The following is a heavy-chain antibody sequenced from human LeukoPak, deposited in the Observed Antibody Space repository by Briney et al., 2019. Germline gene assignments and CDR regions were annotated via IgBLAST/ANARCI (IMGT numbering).Heavy chain of an antibody. V-gene: IGHV3-23*01. CDR3: ACRDDYVWGSYRNWFDP. CDR1: GFTFSSYA. Sequence: GGSLRLSCAASGFTFSSYAMSWVRQAPGKGLEWVSAISGSGGSTYYADSAKGRFTISRDNSKNTLYLQMNSLRAEDTAVYYCACRDDYVWGSYRNWFDPWGQGTLVTVSS. D-gene: IGHD3-16*02. CDR2: ISGSGGST. J-gene: IGHJ5*02.